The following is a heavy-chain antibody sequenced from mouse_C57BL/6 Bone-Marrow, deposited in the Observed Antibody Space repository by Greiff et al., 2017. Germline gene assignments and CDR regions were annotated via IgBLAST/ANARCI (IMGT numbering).Heavy chain of an antibody. CDR3: ARCYYGSSYYFDY. D-gene: IGHD1-1*01. Sequence: EVQLQQSGPVLVKPGASVKMSCKASGYTFTDYYMNWVKQSHGKSLEWIGVINPYNGGTSYNQKFKGKATLTVDKSSSTAYMELNSLTSEDSAFYYCARCYYGSSYYFDYWGQGTTLTVSS. V-gene: IGHV1-19*01. CDR2: INPYNGGT. J-gene: IGHJ2*01. CDR1: GYTFTDYY.